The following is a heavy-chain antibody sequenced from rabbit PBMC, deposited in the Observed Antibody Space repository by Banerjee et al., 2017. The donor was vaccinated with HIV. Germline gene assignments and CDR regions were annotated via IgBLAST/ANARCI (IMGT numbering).Heavy chain of an antibody. CDR3: AGHAVYGDSHYFKL. CDR2: IAGGPSDFT. D-gene: IGHD2-1*01. J-gene: IGHJ4*01. Sequence: QEQLEESGGDLVKPEGSLTLTCTASGFSFSSSYYMCWVRQAPGKGLEWIACIAGGPSDFTWYANWAKGRFTISKTSSTTVTLQMTSLTAADTATYFCAGHAVYGDSHYFKLWGPGTLVTVS. V-gene: IGHV1S45*01. CDR1: GFSFSSSYY.